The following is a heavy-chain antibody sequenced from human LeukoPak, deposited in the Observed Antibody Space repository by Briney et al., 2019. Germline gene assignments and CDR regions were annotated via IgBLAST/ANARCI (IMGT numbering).Heavy chain of an antibody. D-gene: IGHD6-19*01. CDR3: ARGDSSGWYFDY. Sequence: GGTLRLSCAASGFTFSSYGMSWVRQAPGKGLEWVSVISGSGGSTYCADSVKGRFTISRDNSKNTLYLQMNSLRAEDTAVYYCARGDSSGWYFDYWGQGTLVTVSS. V-gene: IGHV3-23*01. CDR1: GFTFSSYG. CDR2: ISGSGGST. J-gene: IGHJ4*02.